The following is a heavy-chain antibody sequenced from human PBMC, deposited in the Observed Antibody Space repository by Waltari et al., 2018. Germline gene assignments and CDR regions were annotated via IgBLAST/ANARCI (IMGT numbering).Heavy chain of an antibody. D-gene: IGHD3-3*01. CDR3: XXEAIXGIPKRGSSRXYFGIDV. CDR2: IYIDGTT. Sequence: EMQVVESGGGLVQPGGXLRLSCATSGFNVSTXYLSXDRQATGKVLEWGPLIYIDGTTQYADSVWGXFTFSRDKSNNTXYLXMNXLXVXDTAVYYXXXEAIXGIPKRGSSRXYFGIDVXVQGTAVTVXS. V-gene: IGHV3-66*01. CDR1: GFNVSTXY. J-gene: IGHJ6*02.